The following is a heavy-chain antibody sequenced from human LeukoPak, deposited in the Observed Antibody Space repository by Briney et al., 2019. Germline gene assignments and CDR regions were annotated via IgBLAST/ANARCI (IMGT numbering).Heavy chain of an antibody. CDR3: ARRDGFYSFDY. CDR2: VIWNGDST. V-gene: IGHV3-20*04. J-gene: IGHJ4*02. Sequence: GGCLRLSCAASGFTFDDYGMTWVRQAPGKGLEWVSGVIWNGDSTRYADSVKGRFTISRDNAKNSLFLHMNSLRAEDTAVYYCARRDGFYSFDYWGQGTLVTVSS. D-gene: IGHD5-24*01. CDR1: GFTFDDYG.